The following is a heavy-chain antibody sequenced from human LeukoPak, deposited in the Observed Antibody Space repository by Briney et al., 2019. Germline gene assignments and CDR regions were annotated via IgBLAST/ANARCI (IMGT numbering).Heavy chain of an antibody. CDR3: ARGSGYSSSWYDY. CDR1: GGSISSGTYY. J-gene: IGHJ4*02. Sequence: SQTLSLTCTVSGGSISSGTYYWSWIRQPAGKGLEWIGRIYTSGSTNYNPSLKSRVTISVDTSKNQFSLKLTSVTAADTAMHYCARGSGYSSSWYDYWGQGTLVTVSS. V-gene: IGHV4-61*02. CDR2: IYTSGST. D-gene: IGHD6-13*01.